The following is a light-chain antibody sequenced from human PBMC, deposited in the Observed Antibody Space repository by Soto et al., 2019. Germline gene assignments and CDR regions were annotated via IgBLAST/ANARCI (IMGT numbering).Light chain of an antibody. J-gene: IGKJ1*01. Sequence: EIVLTQSPATLSLSPGERATLSCRASQSVSSSYLAWYQQKPGQAPRLLIFDASNRATGIPARFSGSGSGTDFALTISSLEPEDFAVYYCQQYNNWPWTFGQGTKVDIK. CDR1: QSVSSSY. CDR2: DAS. V-gene: IGKV3D-20*02. CDR3: QQYNNWPWT.